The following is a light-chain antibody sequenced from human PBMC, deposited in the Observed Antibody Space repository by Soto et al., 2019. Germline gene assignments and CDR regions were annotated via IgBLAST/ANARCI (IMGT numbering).Light chain of an antibody. CDR1: QSVSSRC. V-gene: IGKV3D-20*01. CDR2: DAS. J-gene: IGKJ1*01. CDR3: QQSGSSPCT. Sequence: EILLTPSPATPSFSLGGRATLSRGASQSVSSRCLAWYQKKPGLEPRILIYDASGRANDIPDRFSGSGSGTNFTLTIRRLETEDCAVYYGQQSGSSPCTFCPLTKVDIK.